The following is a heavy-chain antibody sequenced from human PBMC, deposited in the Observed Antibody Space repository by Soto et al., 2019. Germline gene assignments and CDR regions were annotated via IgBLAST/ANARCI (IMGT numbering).Heavy chain of an antibody. D-gene: IGHD3-10*01. Sequence: GGSLRLSCAASGFTFGHSAMSWVRQAPGKGLEWVAAISGTGGAAYYADSVKGRLTISRDNSRNTLFLQMNSLRVDDTAIYHCAKPEEVVRGFDFWGLGTLVTVSS. CDR1: GFTFGHSA. J-gene: IGHJ4*02. CDR2: ISGTGGAA. CDR3: AKPEEVVRGFDF. V-gene: IGHV3-23*01.